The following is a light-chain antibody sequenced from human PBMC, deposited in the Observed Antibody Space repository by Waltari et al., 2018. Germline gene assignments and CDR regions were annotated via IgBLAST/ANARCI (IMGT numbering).Light chain of an antibody. J-gene: IGLJ2*01. Sequence: QSALTQPRSVSGSPGQSVTISCTGTSSDVGGYNYVPWYQQHPGKAPKLMIYDVSKRPSGVPDRFSGSKSGNPASLTISGLQAEDEADYYCCSYAGSYTPVFGGGTKLTVL. CDR3: CSYAGSYTPV. CDR1: SSDVGGYNY. V-gene: IGLV2-11*01. CDR2: DVS.